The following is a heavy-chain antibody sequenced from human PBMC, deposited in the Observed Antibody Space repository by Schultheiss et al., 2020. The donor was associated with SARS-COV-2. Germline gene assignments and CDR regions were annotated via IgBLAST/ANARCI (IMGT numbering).Heavy chain of an antibody. J-gene: IGHJ6*02. D-gene: IGHD3-10*01. CDR2: IIPIFGTA. CDR1: GGTFSSYA. CDR3: ARERGNYYYYGMDV. V-gene: IGHV1-69*06. Sequence: SVKVSCKASGGTFSSYAISWVRQAPGQGLEWMGGIIPIFGTANYAQKFQGRVTITADKSTSTAYMELSSLRSEDTAVYYCARERGNYYYYGMDVWGQGTTVTVSS.